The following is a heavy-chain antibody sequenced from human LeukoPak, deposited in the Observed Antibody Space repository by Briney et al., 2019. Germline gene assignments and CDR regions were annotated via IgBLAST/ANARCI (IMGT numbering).Heavy chain of an antibody. CDR1: GYTFTGYY. Sequence: ASVKVSCKASGYTFTGYYMHWVRQALGQGVEWMGWINPNSGGTNYGQKFQGWVTMTRDTSISTAYMELSRLRSDDTAVYYCARGRGGTMVRGEYGMDVWGKGTTVTVSS. D-gene: IGHD3-10*01. CDR2: INPNSGGT. J-gene: IGHJ6*04. V-gene: IGHV1-2*04. CDR3: ARGRGGTMVRGEYGMDV.